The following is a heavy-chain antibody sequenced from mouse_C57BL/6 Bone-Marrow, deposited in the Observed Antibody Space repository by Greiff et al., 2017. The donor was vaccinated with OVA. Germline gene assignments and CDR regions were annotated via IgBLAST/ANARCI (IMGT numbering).Heavy chain of an antibody. J-gene: IGHJ2*01. V-gene: IGHV1-55*01. CDR1: GYTFTSYW. CDR2: LYPGSGST. Sequence: VQLVESGAELVKPGASVKMSCKASGYTFTSYWITWVKQRPGQGLEWIGDLYPGSGSTNYNEKFKSKATLTVDTSSSTAYMQLSSLTSEDSAVYYCARYSNYGYWGQGTTLTVSS. D-gene: IGHD2-5*01. CDR3: ARYSNYGY.